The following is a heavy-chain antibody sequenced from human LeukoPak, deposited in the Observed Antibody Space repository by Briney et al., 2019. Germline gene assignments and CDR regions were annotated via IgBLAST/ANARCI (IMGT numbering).Heavy chain of an antibody. D-gene: IGHD1-1*01. CDR2: NHYSGST. Sequence: PSETLSLTCTVSGGSISTYYWSWIRQPPGKGLEWIGYNHYSGSTNYNPSLKSRVSISVDTSKNQFSLKLSSVTAADTAVYYCARRAHDFSFDYWGQGTLVTVSS. J-gene: IGHJ4*02. V-gene: IGHV4-59*08. CDR3: ARRAHDFSFDY. CDR1: GGSISTYY.